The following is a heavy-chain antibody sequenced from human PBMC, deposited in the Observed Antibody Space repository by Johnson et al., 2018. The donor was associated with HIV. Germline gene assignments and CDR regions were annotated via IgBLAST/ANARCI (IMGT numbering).Heavy chain of an antibody. CDR3: AKDRMVGALGDAFDI. V-gene: IGHV3-23*01. J-gene: IGHJ3*02. CDR1: GFTFSSYA. Sequence: EVLLLESGGGLVQPGGSLRLSCAASGFTFSSYAMSWVRQAPGKGLEWVSAISGSGGSTYYADSVTGRFTISRDNSKNTLYLQMNSLRAEDTAVYYWAKDRMVGALGDAFDIWGQGTMVTVSS. D-gene: IGHD1-26*01. CDR2: ISGSGGST.